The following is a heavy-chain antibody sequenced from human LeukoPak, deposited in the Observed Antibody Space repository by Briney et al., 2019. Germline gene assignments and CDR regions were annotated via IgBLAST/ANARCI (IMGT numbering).Heavy chain of an antibody. D-gene: IGHD3-22*01. Sequence: SETLSLTCTVSGGSICSSSYYWGWIRQPPGKGLEWIGSIYYSGSTYYDPSLKSRVTISVDTSKNQFSLKLSSVTAADTAVYYCARQYYYDSSGYFTALFDYWGQGTLVTVSS. J-gene: IGHJ4*02. CDR2: IYYSGST. V-gene: IGHV4-39*01. CDR3: ARQYYYDSSGYFTALFDY. CDR1: GGSICSSSYY.